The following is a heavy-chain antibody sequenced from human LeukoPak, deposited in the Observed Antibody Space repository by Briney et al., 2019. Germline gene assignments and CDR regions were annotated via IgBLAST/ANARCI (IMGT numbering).Heavy chain of an antibody. D-gene: IGHD5-18*01. J-gene: IGHJ4*02. CDR1: GGSFSGYY. Sequence: PTETLPHICAVYGGSFSGYYWSWIGQPPGKGLEWIGEINHSGSTNYNPSLKSRVTISVDTSKNQFSLKLSSVTAADTAVYYCARAGVGYRYGYEHYFDHWRQGTMVTVSS. CDR3: ARAGVGYRYGYEHYFDH. V-gene: IGHV4-34*01. CDR2: INHSGST.